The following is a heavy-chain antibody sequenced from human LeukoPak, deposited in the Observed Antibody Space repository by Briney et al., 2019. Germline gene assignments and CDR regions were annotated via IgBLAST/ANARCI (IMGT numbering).Heavy chain of an antibody. CDR3: AREVSGDYGGGLDY. Sequence: GGSLRLSCAASVFTFSSYAMHWVRQAPGEGLEWVAVISYDGSNKYYADSVKGRFTISRDNSKNTLYLQMNSLRAEDTAVYYCAREVSGDYGGGLDYWGQGTLVTVSS. CDR2: ISYDGSNK. CDR1: VFTFSSYA. D-gene: IGHD4-17*01. J-gene: IGHJ4*02. V-gene: IGHV3-30-3*01.